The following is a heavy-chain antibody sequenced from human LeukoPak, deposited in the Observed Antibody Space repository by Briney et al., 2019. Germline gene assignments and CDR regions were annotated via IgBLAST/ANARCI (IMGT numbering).Heavy chain of an antibody. J-gene: IGHJ3*02. Sequence: SVKVSCKASGFTFTSSAMQWVRQARGQRLEWIGWIVVGSGNTNYAQKFQERVTITRDTSTSTAYMELSSLRSEDTAVYYCAAVGSRSGEYYYDSSGYDAFDIWGQGTMVTVSS. CDR1: GFTFTSSA. V-gene: IGHV1-58*02. CDR2: IVVGSGNT. CDR3: AAVGSRSGEYYYDSSGYDAFDI. D-gene: IGHD3-22*01.